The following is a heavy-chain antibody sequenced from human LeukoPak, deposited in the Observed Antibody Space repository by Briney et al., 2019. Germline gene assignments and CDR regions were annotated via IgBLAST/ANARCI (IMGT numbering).Heavy chain of an antibody. CDR1: GFTFDDYG. CDR3: ARDSCGSPSCFDY. CDR2: INWNGGST. V-gene: IGHV3-20*04. D-gene: IGHD2-2*01. J-gene: IGHJ4*02. Sequence: GGSLRLSCAASGFTFDDYGMSWVRQAPGKGLEWVSGINWNGGSTGYADSVKGRFTISRDNAKNTLFLQVNSLRAEDTAVYYCARDSCGSPSCFDYWGQGTLVTVSS.